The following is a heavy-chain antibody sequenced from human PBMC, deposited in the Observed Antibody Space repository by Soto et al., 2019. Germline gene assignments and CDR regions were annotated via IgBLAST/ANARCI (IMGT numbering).Heavy chain of an antibody. Sequence: QVQLVQSGAEVKKPGASVKVSCKASGYTFTSYDINWIRQATGQDLEWMGWMSPNSGHTGYAQKFQGRVTMTSDASIGTAYMELSSLTFEDTAVYFCATTPPQYGIDYWGQGTLVTVSS. V-gene: IGHV1-8*01. CDR1: GYTFTSYD. CDR2: MSPNSGHT. CDR3: ATTPPQYGIDY. D-gene: IGHD4-4*01. J-gene: IGHJ4*02.